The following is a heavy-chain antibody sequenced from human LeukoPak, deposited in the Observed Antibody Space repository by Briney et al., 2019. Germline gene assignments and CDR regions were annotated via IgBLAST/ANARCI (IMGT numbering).Heavy chain of an antibody. Sequence: GASVKVSCKASGGTFSSYAISWVRQAPGQGLEWMGGIIPIFGTANYAQKFQGRVTITADKSTSTAYMELSSLRSEDTAVYYCARGLRPSENYYYYYMDVWGKGTTVTVSS. CDR3: ARGLRPSENYYYYYMDV. J-gene: IGHJ6*03. CDR1: GGTFSSYA. V-gene: IGHV1-69*06. CDR2: IIPIFGTA. D-gene: IGHD3-3*01.